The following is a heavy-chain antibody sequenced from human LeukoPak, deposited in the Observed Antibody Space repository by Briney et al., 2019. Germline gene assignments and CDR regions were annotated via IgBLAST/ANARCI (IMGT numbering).Heavy chain of an antibody. CDR1: GFPFSSYS. Sequence: GGSLRLFCAASGFPFSSYSMNWVRQAPGKGLEWVSSISSSSSYIYSADSVKGRFTISRDNAKNSLFLQMNSLRAEDTAVYYCARVLTTVTTISYCDRETLVTVSS. D-gene: IGHD4-17*01. J-gene: IGHJ4*02. CDR2: ISSSSSYI. V-gene: IGHV3-21*01. CDR3: ARVLTTVTTISY.